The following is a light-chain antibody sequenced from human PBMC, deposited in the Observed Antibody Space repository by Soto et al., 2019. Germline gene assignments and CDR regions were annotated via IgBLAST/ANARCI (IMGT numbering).Light chain of an antibody. CDR1: QSVNIY. Sequence: DIVMTQSPATLSVSPGERATLSCRASQSVNIYLAWYQQKPGQAPRLLIFGASSRATGIPARFSGSGSGTDFTLTISRLEPEDFAVYYCQQYTDWPLTFGQGTKVDIK. CDR3: QQYTDWPLT. J-gene: IGKJ1*01. CDR2: GAS. V-gene: IGKV3D-15*01.